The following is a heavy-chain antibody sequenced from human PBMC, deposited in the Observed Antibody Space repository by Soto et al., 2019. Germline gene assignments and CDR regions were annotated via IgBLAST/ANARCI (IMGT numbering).Heavy chain of an antibody. CDR2: ISYDGSNK. Sequence: GGSLRLSCAASGFTFSSYAMHWVRQAPGKGLEWVAVISYDGSNKYYADSVKGRFTISRDNSKNTLYLQMNSLRAEDKAVYYCARASSQAHCNSTSCSVPPFDYWGQGTLVTVSS. V-gene: IGHV3-30-3*01. J-gene: IGHJ4*02. D-gene: IGHD2-2*01. CDR3: ARASSQAHCNSTSCSVPPFDY. CDR1: GFTFSSYA.